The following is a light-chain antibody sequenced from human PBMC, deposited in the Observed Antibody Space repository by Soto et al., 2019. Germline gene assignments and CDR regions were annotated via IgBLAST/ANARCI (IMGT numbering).Light chain of an antibody. CDR1: QSAISN. J-gene: IGKJ4*01. CDR2: DAS. CDR3: HQYYKWPLT. Sequence: EFVLTQSPATLSVSPGERVTLSCRASQSAISNLAWYQQKPGQTPRLLIYDASTRATDIPARFSGSGSGTDFTLTISSLLSEDFAVYYCHQYYKWPLTFGGGTKVDIK. V-gene: IGKV3-15*01.